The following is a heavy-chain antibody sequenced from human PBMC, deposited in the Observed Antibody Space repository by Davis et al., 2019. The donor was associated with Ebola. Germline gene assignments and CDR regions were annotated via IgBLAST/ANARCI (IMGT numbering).Heavy chain of an antibody. CDR1: GFTFSSYS. CDR3: AKDRIYRYYYYGMDV. Sequence: GESLKISCAASGFTFSSYSMNWVRQAPGKGLEWVSAVSGGSGSTHYADSVKGRFTNSRDNSKNTLFLQMNSLRAEDTAVYYCAKDRIYRYYYYGMDVWGQGTTVTVSS. V-gene: IGHV3-23*01. D-gene: IGHD1-14*01. J-gene: IGHJ6*02. CDR2: VSGGSGST.